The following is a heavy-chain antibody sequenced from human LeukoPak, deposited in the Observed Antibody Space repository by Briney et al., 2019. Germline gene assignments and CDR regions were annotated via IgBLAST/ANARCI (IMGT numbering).Heavy chain of an antibody. J-gene: IGHJ4*02. V-gene: IGHV5-51*01. CDR3: ARPTSSSWL. Sequence: GESLKISCKGSGYSFTSYWIGWVRQMPGKGLEWMGIIYPGDSDTRYSPSFQRQVTISADKSISTAYLQWRSLKASDPAIYYCARPTSSSWLWGQGTLVTVSS. CDR2: IYPGDSDT. D-gene: IGHD6-13*01. CDR1: GYSFTSYW.